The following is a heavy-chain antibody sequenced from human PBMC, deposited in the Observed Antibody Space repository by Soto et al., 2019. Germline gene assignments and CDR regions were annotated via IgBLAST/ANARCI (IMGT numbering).Heavy chain of an antibody. CDR2: ISGSGNTK. Sequence: EVQLLESGGGLIQPGGSLRLSCAASGLTFSSYAMTWVHQAPGKGLEWVAGISGSGNTKYHADSVTGRFTIARDNSKNTSFLQMNSLRAEDTALYYCAKNDFGDYYYYMDVWGKGATVSVSS. D-gene: IGHD4-17*01. CDR1: GLTFSSYA. CDR3: AKNDFGDYYYYMDV. J-gene: IGHJ6*03. V-gene: IGHV3-23*01.